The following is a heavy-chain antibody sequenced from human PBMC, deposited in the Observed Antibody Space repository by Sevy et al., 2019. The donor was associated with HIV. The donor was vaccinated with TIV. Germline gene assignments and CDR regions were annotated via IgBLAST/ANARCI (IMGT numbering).Heavy chain of an antibody. V-gene: IGHV3-7*01. CDR3: ATMGGPYRGFTH. Sequence: GALRLSCAGSGIKFSDHGLSWVRQSPGRGLEWVARVKEDGSGEGYVDSLKGRFTVSRDNAKRSLHLEMKSLRVDDTAVYFCATMGGPYRGFTHWGQGTLVTVSS. CDR2: VKEDGSGE. D-gene: IGHD3-16*01. J-gene: IGHJ4*02. CDR1: GIKFSDHG.